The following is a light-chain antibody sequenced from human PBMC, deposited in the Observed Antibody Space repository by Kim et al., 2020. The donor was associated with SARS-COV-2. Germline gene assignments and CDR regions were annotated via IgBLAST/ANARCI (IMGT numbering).Light chain of an antibody. Sequence: EKVMTRSPATLSVSPGERATLSCRASQSVGSNLAWYQQKPGQAPRLLIYGASTRATGIPARFSGSGSGTEFTLTISSLQSEDFALYYCQQYNNWPLTFGGGTKLEI. CDR1: QSVGSN. CDR2: GAS. V-gene: IGKV3D-15*01. J-gene: IGKJ4*01. CDR3: QQYNNWPLT.